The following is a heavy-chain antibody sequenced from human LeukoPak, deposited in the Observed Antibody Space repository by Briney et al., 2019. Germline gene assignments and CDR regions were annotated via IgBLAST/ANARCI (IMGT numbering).Heavy chain of an antibody. D-gene: IGHD3-10*01. CDR2: MNPNSGNT. CDR3: ARSGSKKLWFRGSRGGNWFDP. CDR1: GYTFTSYD. J-gene: IGHJ5*02. Sequence: GASVKVSCKASGYTFTSYDINWVRQATGQGLEWMGWMNPNSGNTGYAQKFQGRVTMTRNTSISTAYMELSSLRSEDTAVYYCARSGSKKLWFRGSRGGNWFDPWGQGTLVTVSS. V-gene: IGHV1-8*01.